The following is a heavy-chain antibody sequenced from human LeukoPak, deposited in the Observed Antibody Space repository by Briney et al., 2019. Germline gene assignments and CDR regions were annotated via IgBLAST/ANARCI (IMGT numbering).Heavy chain of an antibody. CDR1: GYTFTGYY. V-gene: IGHV1-2*02. Sequence: GASVKVSCKASGYTFTGYYMHWVRQAPGQGLEWMGWINPNSGGTNYAQKFQGRVTMTRDTSISTAYMELRSLRSDDTAVYYCARVMERWLQMPRSAPPTGFDYWGQGTLVTVSS. CDR3: ARVMERWLQMPRSAPPTGFDY. D-gene: IGHD5-24*01. CDR2: INPNSGGT. J-gene: IGHJ4*02.